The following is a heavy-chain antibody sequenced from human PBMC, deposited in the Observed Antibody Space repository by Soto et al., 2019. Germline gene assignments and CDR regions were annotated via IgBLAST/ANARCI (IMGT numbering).Heavy chain of an antibody. J-gene: IGHJ5*02. CDR3: ARVTLDRDGYNCWFDP. V-gene: IGHV4-31*03. CDR1: GDSITSGIYY. CDR2: ISYGGST. D-gene: IGHD5-12*01. Sequence: QVQLQESGPGLVKPSQTLSLTCSVSGDSITSGIYYWSWIRQHPGKGLEWIGYISYGGSTYYNPSLKSRVTISVDTSKNQFSLKLTSVTAADAAVYYCARVTLDRDGYNCWFDPLGQGTLVTVSS.